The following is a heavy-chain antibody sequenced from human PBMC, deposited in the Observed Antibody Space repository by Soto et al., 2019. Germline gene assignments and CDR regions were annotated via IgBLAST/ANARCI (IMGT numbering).Heavy chain of an antibody. CDR3: AKDPDRYDYVWGTYRYIDH. Sequence: QTGGSLRLSCTASGITFSNYAMSWVRQAPRKGLEWVSSISTSGGRPYYADSVKGRFTISRDNSKNTLYLQMNSLRVEDTAVYYCAKDPDRYDYVWGTYRYIDHWGQGTLVTVSS. CDR1: GITFSNYA. V-gene: IGHV3-23*01. J-gene: IGHJ4*02. CDR2: ISTSGGRP. D-gene: IGHD3-16*02.